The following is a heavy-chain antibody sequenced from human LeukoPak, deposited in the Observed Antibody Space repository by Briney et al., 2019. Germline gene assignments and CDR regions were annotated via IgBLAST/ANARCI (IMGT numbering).Heavy chain of an antibody. V-gene: IGHV3-53*05. CDR2: IYSGGST. J-gene: IGHJ4*02. D-gene: IGHD3-22*01. Sequence: GGSLRLSCAASGFTVSSNYMSWVRQAPGKGLEWVSVIYSGGSTYYADSVKGRFTISRDNSKNTLYLQMNSLRPEDTAIYYCARNYRMDTSGYFDYWGQGTLVTVSS. CDR3: ARNYRMDTSGYFDY. CDR1: GFTVSSNY.